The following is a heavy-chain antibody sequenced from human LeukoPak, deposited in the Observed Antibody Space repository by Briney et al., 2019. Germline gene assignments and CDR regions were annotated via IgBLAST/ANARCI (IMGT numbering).Heavy chain of an antibody. CDR2: INHSGST. J-gene: IGHJ5*02. D-gene: IGHD5-12*01. CDR1: GGPFSGYY. Sequence: SETLSLTCAVYGGPFSGYYWSWIRQPPGKGLEWIGEINHSGSTNYNPSLKSRVTISVDTSKNQFSLKLSSVTAADTAVYYCARGGYSGYDFWFDPWGQGTLVTVSS. CDR3: ARGGYSGYDFWFDP. V-gene: IGHV4-34*01.